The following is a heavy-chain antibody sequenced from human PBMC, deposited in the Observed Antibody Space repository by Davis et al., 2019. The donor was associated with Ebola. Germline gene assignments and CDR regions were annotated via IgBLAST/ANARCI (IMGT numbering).Heavy chain of an antibody. CDR3: ARDKGYQLLSF. CDR2: INPSGGST. CDR1: GYTFTSYG. D-gene: IGHD2-2*01. V-gene: IGHV1-46*01. Sequence: AVSVKVSCKASGYTFTSYGISWVRQAPGQGLEWMGIINPSGGSTSYAQKFQGRVTMTRDTSTSTVYMELSSLRSEDTAVYYCARDKGYQLLSFWGQGTTVTVSS. J-gene: IGHJ6*02.